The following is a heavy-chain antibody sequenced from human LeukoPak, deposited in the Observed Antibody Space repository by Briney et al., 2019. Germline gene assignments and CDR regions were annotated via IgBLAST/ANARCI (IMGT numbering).Heavy chain of an antibody. CDR1: GASIGNYY. D-gene: IGHD3-10*01. J-gene: IGHJ4*02. CDR2: IFYTGTV. CDR3: AGDTYGADY. Sequence: SETLSLTRTVSGASIGNYYWNWIRQPPGKGLEWIGYIFYTGTVSYNPSLRSRVTISIDTSKKLLSLHLNSVTAADTAVYYCAGDTYGADYWGQGILVTVSS. V-gene: IGHV4-59*01.